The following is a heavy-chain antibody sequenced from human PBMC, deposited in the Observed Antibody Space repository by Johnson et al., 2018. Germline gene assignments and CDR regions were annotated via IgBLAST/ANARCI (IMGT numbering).Heavy chain of an antibody. CDR1: GGTFSSYT. CDR3: AREQLWGQDAFDI. V-gene: IGHV1-69*04. J-gene: IGHJ3*02. CDR2: IIPILGIA. D-gene: IGHD5-18*01. Sequence: QVQLVQCGAEVKKPGSSVKVSCKASGGTFSSYTISWVRQAPGQGLEWMGRIIPILGIANYAQKFQGRVTITADKSTSTAYMELSSLRSEDTAVYYCAREQLWGQDAFDIWGQGTMVTVSS.